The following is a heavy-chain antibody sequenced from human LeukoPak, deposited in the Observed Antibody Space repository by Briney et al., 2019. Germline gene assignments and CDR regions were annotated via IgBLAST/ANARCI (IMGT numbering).Heavy chain of an antibody. Sequence: GASVKVSCKASGYTFTSYYIHWVRQAPGQGLEWMGIITPSGGNTSYAQKSQGRVTMTRDTSTSTVYMELSSLRSEDTAVYYCARGFPYDSSGYYYFGAFDIWGQGTMVTVSS. CDR2: ITPSGGNT. CDR3: ARGFPYDSSGYYYFGAFDI. J-gene: IGHJ3*02. V-gene: IGHV1-46*01. D-gene: IGHD3-22*01. CDR1: GYTFTSYY.